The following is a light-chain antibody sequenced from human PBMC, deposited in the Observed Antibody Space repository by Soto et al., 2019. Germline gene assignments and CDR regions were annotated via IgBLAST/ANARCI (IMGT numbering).Light chain of an antibody. V-gene: IGKV3D-15*01. CDR3: QQYNNWPLT. CDR2: GAS. Sequence: EIVMTQSPATLSVSPGERATLSCRASQSVSSNLAWYQQKPGQAPRLLIYGASTRATGIPARFSGSGFGTEFTLTFSSLQSEDFAVYYCQQYNNWPLTFGQGTKVDIK. J-gene: IGKJ1*01. CDR1: QSVSSN.